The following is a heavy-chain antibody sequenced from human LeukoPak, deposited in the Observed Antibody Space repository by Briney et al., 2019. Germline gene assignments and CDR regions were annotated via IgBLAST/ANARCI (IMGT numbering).Heavy chain of an antibody. CDR3: ARVLFYSSGNKSNRVDY. Sequence: SETLSLTCTVSGGSIRNYYWSWIRQPAAKGLEWIGRIYTSGTTNQNPSLKSRVTMSVDTSKNQISLNLSSVTAADTAVYYCARVLFYSSGNKSNRVDYWGQGTLVTVSS. CDR2: IYTSGTT. D-gene: IGHD6-19*01. J-gene: IGHJ4*02. CDR1: GGSIRNYY. V-gene: IGHV4-4*07.